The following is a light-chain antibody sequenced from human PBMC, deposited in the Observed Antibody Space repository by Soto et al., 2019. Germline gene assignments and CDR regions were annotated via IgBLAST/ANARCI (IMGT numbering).Light chain of an antibody. J-gene: IGKJ1*01. CDR1: QSISSN. CDR2: GAS. CDR3: QQYNKWPST. Sequence: IVMTQSPSTLSVSPGERATLSCRASQSISSNLAWYQQKPGQGPRLLIYGASTRATGIPARFSGSGSGTEFTLTISSLQSEDFAVYYCQQYNKWPSTFGQGTKVDIK. V-gene: IGKV3-15*01.